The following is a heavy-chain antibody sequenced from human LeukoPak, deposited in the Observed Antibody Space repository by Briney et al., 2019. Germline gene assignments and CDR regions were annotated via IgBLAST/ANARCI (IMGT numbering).Heavy chain of an antibody. CDR1: GGSFSGYY. CDR3: ARGPRRGRYFDY. V-gene: IGHV4-34*01. J-gene: IGHJ4*02. D-gene: IGHD3-16*01. CDR2: INHSGST. Sequence: PSETLSLTCAVYGGSFSGYYWSWIRQPPGKGLEWIGGINHSGSTNYNPSLKSRVTISVDTSKNQFSLQLSSVTAADTAVYYCARGPRRGRYFDYWGQGTLVTVSS.